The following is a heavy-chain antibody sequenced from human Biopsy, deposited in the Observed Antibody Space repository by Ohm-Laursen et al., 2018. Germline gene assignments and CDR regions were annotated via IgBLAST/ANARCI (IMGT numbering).Heavy chain of an antibody. Sequence: TLSLTCTVSGGSISSNYYYWGWIRQPPGKGLEWIGSIYYRGNTNYNPSLKSRVTISVVTSKNQFSLKLSSATAADTAVFYCARHGSQGYCTGGSCVDYWGQGALVTVSS. CDR2: IYYRGNT. CDR1: GGSISSNYYY. D-gene: IGHD2-15*01. V-gene: IGHV4-39*01. CDR3: ARHGSQGYCTGGSCVDY. J-gene: IGHJ4*02.